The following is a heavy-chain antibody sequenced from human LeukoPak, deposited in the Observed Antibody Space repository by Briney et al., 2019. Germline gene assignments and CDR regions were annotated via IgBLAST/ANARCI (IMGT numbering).Heavy chain of an antibody. V-gene: IGHV3-15*01. CDR2: IKSKTDGGTT. CDR1: GFTFSNAW. D-gene: IGHD6-19*01. J-gene: IGHJ4*02. Sequence: GGSLRLSCAASGFTFSNAWMSWVRQAPGKGLEWVGRIKSKTDGGTTDYAAPVKGRFTISRDDSKNTLYLQMNSLKTEDTAVYYCTTDPQWLVEFDYWGQGTLVTVPS. CDR3: TTDPQWLVEFDY.